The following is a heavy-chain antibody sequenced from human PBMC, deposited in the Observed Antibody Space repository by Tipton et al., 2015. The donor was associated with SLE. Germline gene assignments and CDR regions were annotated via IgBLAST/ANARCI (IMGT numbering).Heavy chain of an antibody. D-gene: IGHD2-15*01. Sequence: TLSLTCTVSGGSISSYYWSWIRQPPGKGLEWIGYIYYSGSTYYNPSLKSRVTISVDTSKNQFSLKLSSVTAADTAVYYCARGVAEIDYWGQGTLVTVSS. J-gene: IGHJ4*02. V-gene: IGHV4-59*12. CDR3: ARGVAEIDY. CDR2: IYYSGST. CDR1: GGSISSYY.